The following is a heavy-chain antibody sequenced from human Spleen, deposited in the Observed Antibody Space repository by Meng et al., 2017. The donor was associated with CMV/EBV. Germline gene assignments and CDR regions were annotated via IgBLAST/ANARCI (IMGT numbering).Heavy chain of an antibody. J-gene: IGHJ3*02. CDR1: GFTFSTYT. CDR3: ARVRRDIVVSDTFDI. Sequence: GGSLRLSCAASGFTFSTYTMHWVRQAPGKGLEWVAVVSYDGNNKYYADSVKGRFTISRDTSKNTLYLQMNSLRAEDTAVYYCARVRRDIVVSDTFDIWGQGTMVTVSS. CDR2: VSYDGNNK. D-gene: IGHD2-15*01. V-gene: IGHV3-30*04.